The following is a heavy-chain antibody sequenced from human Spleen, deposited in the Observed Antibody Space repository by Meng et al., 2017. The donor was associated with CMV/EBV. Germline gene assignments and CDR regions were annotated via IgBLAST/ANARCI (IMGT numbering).Heavy chain of an antibody. D-gene: IGHD6-13*01. V-gene: IGHV4-38-2*02. CDR2: IYHSGNT. CDR3: ARVGSSSTGPYSSSWYFDY. J-gene: IGHJ4*02. CDR1: GYSISSGYY. Sequence: SETLSLTCTVSGYSISSGYYWGWIRQSPGKGLERIGNIYHSGNTYYNPSLESRVTISVDTSRNQFSLKLSSVTAADTAVYYCARVGSSSTGPYSSSWYFDYWGQGTLVTVSS.